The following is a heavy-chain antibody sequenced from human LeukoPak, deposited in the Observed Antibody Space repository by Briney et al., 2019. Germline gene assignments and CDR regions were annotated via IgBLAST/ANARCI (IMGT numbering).Heavy chain of an antibody. CDR1: GFIFSSYS. CDR3: ARVSRGVTLDY. J-gene: IGHJ4*02. CDR2: ISYDGSNK. D-gene: IGHD4-23*01. V-gene: IGHV3-30*04. Sequence: GGSLRLSCAASGFIFSSYSMSWVRQAPGKGLEWVAVISYDGSNKYYADSVEGRFTISRDNSKNTLYLQMNSLRAEDTAVYYCARVSRGVTLDYWGQGTLVTVSS.